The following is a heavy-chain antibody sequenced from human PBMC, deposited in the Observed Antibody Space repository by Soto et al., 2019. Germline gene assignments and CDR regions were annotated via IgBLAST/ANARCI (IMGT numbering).Heavy chain of an antibody. CDR3: AVTTGTTNNWLDP. Sequence: GESLKISCKGSGYSFTNYWIAWVLQMPWKGLEWMGIIYPGDSDIRYSPSFQGQVTISVDKSISTAYLQWSSLKASDTAMYYWAVTTGTTNNWLDPSGQGTLVTVDS. V-gene: IGHV5-51*01. J-gene: IGHJ5*02. CDR1: GYSFTNYW. CDR2: IYPGDSDI. D-gene: IGHD1-1*01.